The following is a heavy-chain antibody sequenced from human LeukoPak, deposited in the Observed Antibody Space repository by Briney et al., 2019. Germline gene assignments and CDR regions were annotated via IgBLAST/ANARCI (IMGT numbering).Heavy chain of an antibody. J-gene: IGHJ6*02. CDR2: VGSDGHST. CDR3: ARGRGWLNYYYYGMDV. Sequence: PGGSLRLSCAASGLTFTNYWIHWVRQVPGEGPVWVSRVGSDGHSTNYADSVRGRFTISRHNSKNTLYLQMNSLRAEDTAVYYCARGRGWLNYYYYGMDVWGQGTTVTVSS. CDR1: GLTFTNYW. D-gene: IGHD6-19*01. V-gene: IGHV3-74*01.